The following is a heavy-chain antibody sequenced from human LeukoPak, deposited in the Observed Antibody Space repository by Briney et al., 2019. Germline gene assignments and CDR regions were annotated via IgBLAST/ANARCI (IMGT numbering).Heavy chain of an antibody. V-gene: IGHV4-61*02. CDR3: ARSPLGGSCCYSSWFDP. CDR2: INTSGST. CDR1: GGSISRGSYY. J-gene: IGHJ5*02. D-gene: IGHD2-15*01. Sequence: SQTLSLTCSVSGGSISRGSYYWSWIRQPAGKGLEWIGRINTSGSTNYNTYLKSRVTISVDKSKNQFSLKLSSVTAADTAVYYCARSPLGGSCCYSSWFDPWGQGTLVTVSS.